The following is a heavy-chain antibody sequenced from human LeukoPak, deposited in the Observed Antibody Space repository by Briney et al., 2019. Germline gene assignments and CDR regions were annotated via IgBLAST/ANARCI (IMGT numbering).Heavy chain of an antibody. CDR3: ARAAFYGDYGTETQSDAFDI. CDR2: IYHSGST. J-gene: IGHJ3*02. V-gene: IGHV4-4*02. Sequence: SGTLSLTCAVSGGSISSSNWWSWVRQPPGKGLEWIGEIYHSGSTNYNPSLKSRVTISVDKSKNQFSLKLSSVTAADTAVYYCARAAFYGDYGTETQSDAFDIWGQGTMVTVSS. CDR1: GGSISSSNW. D-gene: IGHD4-17*01.